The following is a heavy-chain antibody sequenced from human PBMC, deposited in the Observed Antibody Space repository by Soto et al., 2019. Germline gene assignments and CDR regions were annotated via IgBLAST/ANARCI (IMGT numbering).Heavy chain of an antibody. D-gene: IGHD2-2*02. CDR3: AKYTDYYYYYYMDF. CDR2: ISGSGGST. J-gene: IGHJ6*03. V-gene: IGHV3-23*01. CDR1: GFTFSSYA. Sequence: GGSLRLSCAASGFTFSSYAMSWVRQAPGKGLEWVSAISGSGGSTYYADSVKGRFTISRDNSKNTLYLQMNSLRAEDTAVYYCAKYTDYYYYYYMDFRAKGTTVTVSS.